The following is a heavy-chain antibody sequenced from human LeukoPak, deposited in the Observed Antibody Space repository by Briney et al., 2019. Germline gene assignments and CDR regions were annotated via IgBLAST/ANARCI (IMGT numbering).Heavy chain of an antibody. CDR2: IYYGGST. D-gene: IGHD1-26*01. J-gene: IGHJ4*02. V-gene: IGHV4-39*02. CDR1: GGSISSSSYY. Sequence: SETLSLTXTVSGGSISSSSYYWGWIRRSPGKGLEWIGSIYYGGSTYNNPSLRSRITISVDTSKNHFSLKLTSVTAADTAVYYCSGFPSGDSYYFDYWGQGTLVTVSS. CDR3: SGFPSGDSYYFDY.